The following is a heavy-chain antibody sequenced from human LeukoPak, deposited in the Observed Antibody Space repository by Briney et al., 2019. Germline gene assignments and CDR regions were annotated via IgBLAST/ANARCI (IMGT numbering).Heavy chain of an antibody. D-gene: IGHD3-10*01. CDR1: GYTFTSDD. Sequence: ASVKFSCKASGYTFTSDDINCVRQATGQGLEWMGRMNPNSGNTGYAQKFQGRVTMTRNTSISTAYMELSSLRSEDTAVYYCARPTTMVRGAPLGYWGQGTLVTVSS. J-gene: IGHJ4*02. CDR2: MNPNSGNT. CDR3: ARPTTMVRGAPLGY. V-gene: IGHV1-8*01.